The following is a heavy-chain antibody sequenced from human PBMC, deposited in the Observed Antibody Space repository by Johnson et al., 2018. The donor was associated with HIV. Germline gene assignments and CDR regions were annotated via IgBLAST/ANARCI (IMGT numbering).Heavy chain of an antibody. CDR1: GHTFSSYG. CDR3: ARDKWELLGAFDI. Sequence: QVQLVESGGGVVQPGRSLRLSCAASGHTFSSYGMHWVRQAPGKGLEWVAVISYDGSNKYYADSVKGRFTISRDNSKNTLYLQMNSLRAEDTAVYYCARDKWELLGAFDIWGQGTMVTVSS. CDR2: ISYDGSNK. V-gene: IGHV3-30*03. D-gene: IGHD1-26*01. J-gene: IGHJ3*02.